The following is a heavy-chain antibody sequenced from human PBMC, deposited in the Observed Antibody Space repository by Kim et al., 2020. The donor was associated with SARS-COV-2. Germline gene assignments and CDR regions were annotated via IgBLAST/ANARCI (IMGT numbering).Heavy chain of an antibody. Sequence: GGSLRLSCAASGFTFSSYGMHWVRQAPGKGLEWVAVIWYDGSNKYYADSVKGRFTISRDNSKNTLYLQMNSLRAEDTAVYYRARAKGLYYYDSSGYWGLRRDYYYYGMDVWGQGTTVTVSS. CDR1: GFTFSSYG. CDR2: IWYDGSNK. V-gene: IGHV3-33*01. D-gene: IGHD3-22*01. CDR3: ARAKGLYYYDSSGYWGLRRDYYYYGMDV. J-gene: IGHJ6*02.